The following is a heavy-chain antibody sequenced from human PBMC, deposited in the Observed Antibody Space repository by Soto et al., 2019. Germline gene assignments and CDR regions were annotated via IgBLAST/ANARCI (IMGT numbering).Heavy chain of an antibody. Sequence: VQLVESGGGVVQPGRSLRLSCAASGSTFSNYGMHWVRQAPGKGPEWVAVIWYDGSNKYYGESVKGRFSISRDNSKNTLYLDINGLRTEDSAVYYGARDGGSHGPSYFDSWGQGSLVIVSS. V-gene: IGHV3-33*01. CDR2: IWYDGSNK. CDR3: ARDGGSHGPSYFDS. D-gene: IGHD3-16*01. J-gene: IGHJ4*02. CDR1: GSTFSNYG.